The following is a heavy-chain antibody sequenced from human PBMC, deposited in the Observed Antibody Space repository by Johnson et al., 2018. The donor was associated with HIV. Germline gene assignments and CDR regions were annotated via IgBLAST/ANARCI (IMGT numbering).Heavy chain of an antibody. CDR3: ARDNIVLMVGGAFDI. Sequence: QEKLVESGGGVVQPGRSLRLSCAASGFTFSSYAMHWVRQAPGKGLEWVAVISYDGSNKYYADSVKGRFTISRDNSKNTLYLQMNSLGAEDTAVYYCARDNIVLMVGGAFDIWGQGTMVTVSS. D-gene: IGHD2-8*01. J-gene: IGHJ3*02. CDR1: GFTFSSYA. V-gene: IGHV3-30-3*01. CDR2: ISYDGSNK.